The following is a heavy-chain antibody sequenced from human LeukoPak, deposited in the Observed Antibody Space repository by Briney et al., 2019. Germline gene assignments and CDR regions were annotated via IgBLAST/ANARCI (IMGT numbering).Heavy chain of an antibody. CDR1: GFTFSSHG. V-gene: IGHV3-23*01. CDR2: ISPSGGIT. D-gene: IGHD2-21*02. CDR3: AKDWVTGGVYDY. J-gene: IGHJ4*02. Sequence: HPGGTLRLSCAASGFTFSSHGMNWVRQAPGKGLEWVSGISPSGGITYYADSVKGRFTISRDNSKNTLYLQMNSLRAEDTAVYYCAKDWVTGGVYDYWGQGTLVTVSS.